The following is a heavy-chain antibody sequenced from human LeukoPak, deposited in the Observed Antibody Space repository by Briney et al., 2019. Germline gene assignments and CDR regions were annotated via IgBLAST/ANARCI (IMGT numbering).Heavy chain of an antibody. D-gene: IGHD4-17*01. CDR2: INHSGYT. V-gene: IGHV4-34*01. CDR1: GVSFNDYY. Sequence: PSETLSLTCAVSGVSFNDYYWSWVRQTPGKGLEWIGEINHSGYTDDSPSLKSRVTLSIDTSRKQFSLNLRSVTVADTGIYYCTRMTTGHDYWGQGTLVTVSS. CDR3: TRMTTGHDY. J-gene: IGHJ4*02.